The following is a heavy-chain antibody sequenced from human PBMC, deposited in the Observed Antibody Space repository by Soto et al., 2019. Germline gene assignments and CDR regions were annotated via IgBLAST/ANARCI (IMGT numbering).Heavy chain of an antibody. CDR1: GGSISSYY. CDR3: ARHDTYYHILSFDY. Sequence: QVQLQESGPGLVKPSETLSLTCTVSGGSISSYYWSWIRQPPGKGLDWIGYIYYSGSTNYNPSLKSRVTISVDTSKNQSSRKLSSVTAADTAVYYCARHDTYYHILSFDYWGQGALVAVSS. D-gene: IGHD3-9*01. CDR2: IYYSGST. V-gene: IGHV4-59*08. J-gene: IGHJ4*02.